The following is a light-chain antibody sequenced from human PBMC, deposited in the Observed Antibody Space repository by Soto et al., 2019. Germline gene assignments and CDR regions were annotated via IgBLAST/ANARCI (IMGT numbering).Light chain of an antibody. V-gene: IGLV2-11*01. CDR2: DVN. Sequence: QSALTQPRSVSGSPGQSVTLSCTGTSSDVGGYHYVSWYQHRPGKAPKIIIYDVNKRPSGVPDRFSGSKSGNTASLTISGLQTEDEADYYCCSYAGSYTLVFGGGTKLTVL. J-gene: IGLJ2*01. CDR3: CSYAGSYTLV. CDR1: SSDVGGYHY.